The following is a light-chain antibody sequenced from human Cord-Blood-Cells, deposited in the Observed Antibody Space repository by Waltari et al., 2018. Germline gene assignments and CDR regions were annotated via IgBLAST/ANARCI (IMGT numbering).Light chain of an antibody. CDR1: QSVSSN. CDR2: DAS. CDR3: QQYNNWPRT. V-gene: IGKV3-15*01. Sequence: ILMTPAPATLSVSPAHRATLSCRASQSVSSNLAWYQQKPGQAPRLLIYDASSRATGIPARFSGSGSGTEFTLTISSLQPEDFAVYYCQQYNNWPRTFGQGTKVEIK. J-gene: IGKJ1*01.